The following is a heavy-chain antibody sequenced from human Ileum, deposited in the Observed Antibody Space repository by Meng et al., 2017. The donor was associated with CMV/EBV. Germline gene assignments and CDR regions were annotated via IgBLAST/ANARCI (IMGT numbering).Heavy chain of an antibody. D-gene: IGHD5-24*01. CDR3: ASGRLQFTPSALQH. V-gene: IGHV4-34*02. CDR1: GEPLNGFF. Sequence: QGQSQQWGAGLLQPSETLSLPCAVSGEPLNGFFCSWIRQPPGRGLEWIGEVNNRGRTNYNPSLKSRLTISIDTSKRQLSLMVTSVTAADSAIYYCASGRLQFTPSALQHWGPGTLVTVSS. CDR2: VNNRGRT. J-gene: IGHJ1*01.